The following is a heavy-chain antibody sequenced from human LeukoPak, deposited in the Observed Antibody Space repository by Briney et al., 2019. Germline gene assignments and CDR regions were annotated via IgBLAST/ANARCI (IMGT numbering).Heavy chain of an antibody. CDR3: ASFLGEGCSSTSCYIASWFDP. CDR2: IIPISGTA. CDR1: GGTFSSYA. J-gene: IGHJ5*02. Sequence: SVKVSCKASGGTFSSYAISWVRQAPGQGLEWMGGIIPISGTANYAQKFQGRVTITADESTSTAYMELSSLRSEDTAVYYCASFLGEGCSSTSCYIASWFDPWGQGTLVTVSS. D-gene: IGHD2-2*02. V-gene: IGHV1-69*13.